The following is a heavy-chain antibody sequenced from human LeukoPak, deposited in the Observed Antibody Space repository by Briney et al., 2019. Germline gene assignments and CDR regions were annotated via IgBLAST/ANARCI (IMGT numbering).Heavy chain of an antibody. V-gene: IGHV1-2*02. CDR3: ARDPSMIRGENTPYFDY. J-gene: IGHJ4*02. CDR1: GYTFTSYG. CDR2: INPNSGGT. Sequence: ASVKVSCKASGYTFTSYGISWVRQAPGQGLEWMGWINPNSGGTNYAQKFQGRVTMTRDTSISTAYVELSRLRSDDTAVYYCARDPSMIRGENTPYFDYWGQGTLVTVSS. D-gene: IGHD3-10*01.